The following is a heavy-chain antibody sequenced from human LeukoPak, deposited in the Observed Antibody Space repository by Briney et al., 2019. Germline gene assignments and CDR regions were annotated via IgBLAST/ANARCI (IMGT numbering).Heavy chain of an antibody. J-gene: IGHJ4*02. D-gene: IGHD3-9*01. CDR3: AKVGTYDILTGYLFYFDY. Sequence: GGSLRLSCAASGFTFSSYAMSWVRQAPGKGLEWVSAISGSGGSTYYADSVKGRFTISRDNSKNTLYLQMNSLRAEDTAVYYCAKVGTYDILTGYLFYFDYWGQGTLVTVSS. CDR1: GFTFSSYA. V-gene: IGHV3-23*01. CDR2: ISGSGGST.